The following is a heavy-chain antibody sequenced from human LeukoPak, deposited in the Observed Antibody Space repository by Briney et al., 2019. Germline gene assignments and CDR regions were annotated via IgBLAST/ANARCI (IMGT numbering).Heavy chain of an antibody. J-gene: IGHJ4*02. CDR2: IIPIFGTA. Sequence: VASVKVSCKASGGTFSSYAMSWVRQAPGQGLEWMGRIIPIFGTANYAQKFQGRVTITTDESTSTAYMELSSLRSEDTAVYYCARQAGYCSGGSCYPDYDYWGQGTLVTVSS. CDR3: ARQAGYCSGGSCYPDYDY. D-gene: IGHD2-15*01. CDR1: GGTFSSYA. V-gene: IGHV1-69*05.